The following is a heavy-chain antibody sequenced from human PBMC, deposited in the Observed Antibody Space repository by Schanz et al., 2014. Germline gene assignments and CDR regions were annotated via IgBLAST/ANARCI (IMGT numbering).Heavy chain of an antibody. Sequence: VHLEESGGGVVQPGRSLRLSCAASGFTFHTYDMHWVRQAPGKGLEWVAQISHDGHRDFYADSVKGRFTVSRDNAKNSVFLQMNRLRAEDTAVYYCATEGPRGTRHPINYYYAMDNWGQGTKVTV. V-gene: IGHV3-30-3*01. CDR2: ISHDGHRD. J-gene: IGHJ6*02. CDR3: ATEGPRGTRHPINYYYAMDN. CDR1: GFTFHTYD. D-gene: IGHD6-6*01.